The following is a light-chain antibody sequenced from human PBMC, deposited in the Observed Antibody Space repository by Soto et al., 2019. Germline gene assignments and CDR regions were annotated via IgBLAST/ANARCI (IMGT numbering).Light chain of an antibody. CDR2: AAS. J-gene: IGKJ2*01. Sequence: EIVLTQSPGTLSLSPGERVTLSCRACQSDTNNNLAWFQQKPGQAPRLLIHAASTRAVGIPDRFSGSGSGTDFTLAISRLEPEDFAVYYCQQYGNSAYTFGQGTKLEMK. V-gene: IGKV3-20*01. CDR1: QSDTNNN. CDR3: QQYGNSAYT.